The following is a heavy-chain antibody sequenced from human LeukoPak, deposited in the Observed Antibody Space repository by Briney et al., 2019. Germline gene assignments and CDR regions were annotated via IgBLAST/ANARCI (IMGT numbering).Heavy chain of an antibody. V-gene: IGHV1-2*02. CDR3: ARSLRLGELSLYLGY. CDR2: INPNSGGT. D-gene: IGHD3-16*02. Sequence: ASVKVSCKASGYTFTGYYMHWVRQAPGQGLEWMGWINPNSGGTNYAQKFQGRVTMTRDTSISTAYMELSRLRSDDTAVYYCARSLRLGELSLYLGYWGQGTLVTVSS. J-gene: IGHJ4*02. CDR1: GYTFTGYY.